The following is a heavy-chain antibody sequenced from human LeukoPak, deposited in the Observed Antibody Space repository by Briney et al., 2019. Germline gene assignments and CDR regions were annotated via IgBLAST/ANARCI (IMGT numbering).Heavy chain of an antibody. CDR1: GGSISSYY. D-gene: IGHD2-2*01. CDR2: IYYSGST. CDR3: AREIKYCSSTSCYGRFDP. J-gene: IGHJ5*02. Sequence: PSETLSLTCAVSGGSISSYYWSWIRQHPGKGLEWIGYIYYSGSTYYNPSLKSRVTISVDTSKNQFSLKLSSVTAADTALYYCAREIKYCSSTSCYGRFDPWGQGTLVTVSS. V-gene: IGHV4-31*11.